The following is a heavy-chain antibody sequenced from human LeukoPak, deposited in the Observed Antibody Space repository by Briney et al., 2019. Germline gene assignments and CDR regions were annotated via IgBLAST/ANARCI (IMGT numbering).Heavy chain of an antibody. CDR3: AKDKDSGSYGNLDY. CDR1: GFTFSSYG. CDR2: IRYDGSNK. Sequence: PGGSLRLSCAASGFTFSSYGMHWVRQAPGKGPEWVAFIRYDGSNKYYADSVKGRFTISRDNSKNTLYLQMNSLRAEDTAVYYCAKDKDSGSYGNLDYWGQGTLVTVSS. V-gene: IGHV3-30*02. D-gene: IGHD1-26*01. J-gene: IGHJ4*02.